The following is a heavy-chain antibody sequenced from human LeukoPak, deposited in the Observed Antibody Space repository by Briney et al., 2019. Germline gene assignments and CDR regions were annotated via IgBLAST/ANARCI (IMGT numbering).Heavy chain of an antibody. Sequence: SETLSLTCTVSGDSISTYYWSWIRQPPGKGLEWIGYIYYRVTSDYNPSLKSRVTMSVDMSTRQISLKLSSVTAADTAVYYCARDSETTIFGVVIIREGRRFDPWGQGTLVTVSS. V-gene: IGHV4-59*01. CDR2: IYYRVTS. D-gene: IGHD3-3*01. CDR3: ARDSETTIFGVVIIREGRRFDP. CDR1: GDSISTYY. J-gene: IGHJ5*02.